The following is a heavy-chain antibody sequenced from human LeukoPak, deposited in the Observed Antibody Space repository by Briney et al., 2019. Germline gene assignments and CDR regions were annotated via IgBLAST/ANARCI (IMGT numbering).Heavy chain of an antibody. D-gene: IGHD3-9*01. Sequence: GGSLRLSCAASGFTFSSYNMNWVRQAPGKGLEWVSSISSSSYIYYADSVKGRFTISRDNAKNSLYLQMNSLRAEDTAVYYCARELDNILTGYYRGYFDYWGQGTLVTVSS. V-gene: IGHV3-21*01. CDR1: GFTFSSYN. CDR3: ARELDNILTGYYRGYFDY. J-gene: IGHJ4*02. CDR2: ISSSSYI.